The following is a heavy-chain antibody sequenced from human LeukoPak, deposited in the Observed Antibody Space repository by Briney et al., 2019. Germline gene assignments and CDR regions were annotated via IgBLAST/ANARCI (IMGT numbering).Heavy chain of an antibody. V-gene: IGHV4-34*01. J-gene: IGHJ4*02. D-gene: IGHD3-10*01. CDR2: INHSGST. CDR3: ARRRVLLWFGELFRATYFDY. CDR1: GGSFSGYY. Sequence: SETLSLTCAVYGGSFSGYYWSWIRQPPGKGLEWIGEINHSGSTNYNPSLKSRVTISVDTSKNQFSLKLGSVTAADTAVYYCARRRVLLWFGELFRATYFDYWGQGTLVTVSS.